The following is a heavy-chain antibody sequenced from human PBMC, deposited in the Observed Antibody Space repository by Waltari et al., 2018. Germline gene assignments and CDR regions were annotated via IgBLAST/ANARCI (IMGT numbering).Heavy chain of an antibody. J-gene: IGHJ1*01. CDR1: GFTSFTPA. Sequence: EVQLLESGGGLVQPGGSLRLSCQASGFTSFTPAINWVLQAPGKGLEWVSSISVSDATYYADSVKGRFTISRDYSDNTVYLQMDSLRADDTAVYFCAKPFYNWDDPLHSWGQGTPVTVSS. CDR2: ISVSDAT. D-gene: IGHD1-20*01. CDR3: AKPFYNWDDPLHS. V-gene: IGHV3-23*01.